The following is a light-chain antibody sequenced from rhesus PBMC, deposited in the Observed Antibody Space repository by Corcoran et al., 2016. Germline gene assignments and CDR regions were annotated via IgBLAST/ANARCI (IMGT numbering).Light chain of an antibody. J-gene: IGKJ2*01. CDR3: QQGYSYPYS. Sequence: DIQMTQSPSSLSASVGDRVTITCQASQSLYKYLNWYQQKPGKISKLLIYRASILQSGIPSRFSGSGAGTDFTLTISSLQPEDFATYYCQQGYSYPYSFGQGTKVEI. V-gene: IGKV1S9*01. CDR1: QSLYKY. CDR2: RAS.